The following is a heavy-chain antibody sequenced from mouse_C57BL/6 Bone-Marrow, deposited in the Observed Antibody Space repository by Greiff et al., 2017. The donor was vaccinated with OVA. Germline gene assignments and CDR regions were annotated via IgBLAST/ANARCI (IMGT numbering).Heavy chain of an antibody. Sequence: EVQLQQSGPGLVKPSQSLSLTCSVTGYSITSGYYWNWIRQFPGNKLEWMGYISYDGSNNYNPSLKNRISITRDTSKNQFFLKLNSVTTEDTATDYCARAPYYGSGDYWGQGTTLTVSS. CDR2: ISYDGSN. CDR3: ARAPYYGSGDY. V-gene: IGHV3-6*01. D-gene: IGHD1-1*01. CDR1: GYSITSGYY. J-gene: IGHJ2*01.